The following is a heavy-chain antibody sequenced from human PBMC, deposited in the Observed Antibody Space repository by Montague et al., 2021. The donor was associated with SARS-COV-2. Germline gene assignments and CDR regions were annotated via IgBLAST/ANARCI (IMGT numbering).Heavy chain of an antibody. V-gene: IGHV4-34*01. Sequence: SETLSLTCAVYGGSFSGYYWSWIRQPPGKGLEWIGEINHSGSTNYNPSLKSRVTISVDTSKNQFSLKLSSVTAADTAVYYCARTGRYMITFGGVIARPSYFDDWGQGTRVTVSS. CDR2: INHSGST. D-gene: IGHD3-16*02. J-gene: IGHJ4*02. CDR3: ARTGRYMITFGGVIARPSYFDD. CDR1: GGSFSGYY.